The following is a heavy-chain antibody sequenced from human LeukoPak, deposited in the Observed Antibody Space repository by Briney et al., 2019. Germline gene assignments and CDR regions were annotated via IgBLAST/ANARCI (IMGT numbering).Heavy chain of an antibody. CDR3: ARGPWDIVAVVAATGWFDP. V-gene: IGHV4-34*01. CDR2: INHSGST. J-gene: IGHJ5*02. D-gene: IGHD2-15*01. Sequence: SETLSLTCAVYGGSFSGYYWSWIRQPPGKGLEWIGEINHSGSTNYNPSLKSRVTISVDTSKNQFSLKLSSVTAADTAVYYCARGPWDIVAVVAATGWFDPWGQGTLVTVSS. CDR1: GGSFSGYY.